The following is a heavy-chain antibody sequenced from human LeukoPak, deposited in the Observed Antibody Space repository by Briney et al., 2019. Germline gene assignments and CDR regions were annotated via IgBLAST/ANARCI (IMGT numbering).Heavy chain of an antibody. J-gene: IGHJ4*02. D-gene: IGHD5-12*01. V-gene: IGHV4-30-4*01. CDR1: GGSIRNGNYY. CDR3: ARDSNSGYEFDS. CDR2: IYYNGNT. Sequence: SETLSLTCTVSGGSIRNGNYYWSWIRQPPGKGLEWIGNIYYNGNTYYNPSLPSRVTISVDTSKNHFSLNLRFVTDADTAVYYCARDSNSGYEFDSWGLGTLVTVSS.